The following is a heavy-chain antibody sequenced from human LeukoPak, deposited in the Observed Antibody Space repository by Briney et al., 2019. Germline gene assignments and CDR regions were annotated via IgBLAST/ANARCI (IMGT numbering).Heavy chain of an antibody. V-gene: IGHV3-7*01. CDR3: ARDGGHCTDLDY. J-gene: IGHJ4*02. CDR2: IKQDGSER. CDR1: GFTFSRHW. Sequence: QAGGSLRLSCATSGFTFSRHWMSWVRQAPGKGPEWVANIKQDGSERYYVHSVKGRFTISRDNAKNSLYLQMNSLRAEDTAVYYCARDGGHCTDLDYWGQGTLVTVSS. D-gene: IGHD2-8*02.